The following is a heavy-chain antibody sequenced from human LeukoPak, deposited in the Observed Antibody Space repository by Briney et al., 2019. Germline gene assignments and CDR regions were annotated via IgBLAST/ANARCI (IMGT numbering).Heavy chain of an antibody. D-gene: IGHD2-8*01. J-gene: IGHJ4*02. V-gene: IGHV1-2*04. CDR3: ARDRGCTNGGCPLGGAYFDY. CDR1: GYTFTGYY. Sequence: GASVKVSCKASGYTFTGYYMHWVRQAPGQGLEWMGWINPNSGGTNYAQKFQGWVTMTRDTSISTAYMELSRLTSDDTAVYYWARDRGCTNGGCPLGGAYFDYWGQGTMVTVSS. CDR2: INPNSGGT.